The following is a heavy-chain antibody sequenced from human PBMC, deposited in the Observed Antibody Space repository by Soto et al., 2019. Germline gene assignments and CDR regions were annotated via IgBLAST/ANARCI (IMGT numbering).Heavy chain of an antibody. D-gene: IGHD3-22*01. CDR1: GGSIRSGDDY. V-gene: IGHV4-30-4*01. J-gene: IGHJ4*02. Sequence: TLSLTCTVSGGSIRSGDDYWSWIRQPPGKGLEWIGYIYYSGSTYYNPSLKSRVTISLDTSKSQFSLKLSSVTAADTAVYYCAREGGSSGYYNWGQGTLVTVSS. CDR2: IYYSGST. CDR3: AREGGSSGYYN.